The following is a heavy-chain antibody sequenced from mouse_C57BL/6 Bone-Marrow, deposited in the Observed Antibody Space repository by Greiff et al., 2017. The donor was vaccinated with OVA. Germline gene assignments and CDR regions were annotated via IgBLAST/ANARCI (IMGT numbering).Heavy chain of an antibody. J-gene: IGHJ4*01. CDR2: IYPGNSDT. D-gene: IGHD2-3*01. CDR3: TRSSDGYPYYYAMDY. Sequence: EVQRVESGTVLARPGASVKMSCKTSGYTFTSYWMHWVKQRPGQGLEWIGAIYPGNSDTSYNQKFKGKAKLTAVTSASTAYMELSSLTNEDSAVYYCTRSSDGYPYYYAMDYWGQGTSVTVSS. V-gene: IGHV1-5*01. CDR1: GYTFTSYW.